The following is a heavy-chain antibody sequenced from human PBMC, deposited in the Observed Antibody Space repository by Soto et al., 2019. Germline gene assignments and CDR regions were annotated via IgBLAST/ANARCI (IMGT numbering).Heavy chain of an antibody. D-gene: IGHD3-22*01. Sequence: PSQTLSLTCAISGDSVSSNSAAWNWIRQSPSRGLEWLGRTYYRSKWYNDYAVSVKSRITINPDTSKNQFSLQLNSVTPEDTAVYYCARGHATRVVVPTPIGAFDIWGQGTMVTVSS. CDR3: ARGHATRVVVPTPIGAFDI. V-gene: IGHV6-1*01. CDR1: GDSVSSNSAA. CDR2: TYYRSKWYN. J-gene: IGHJ3*02.